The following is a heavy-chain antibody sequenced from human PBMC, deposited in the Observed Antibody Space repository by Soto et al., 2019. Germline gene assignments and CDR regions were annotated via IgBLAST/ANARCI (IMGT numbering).Heavy chain of an antibody. CDR2: INQRGTN. V-gene: IGHV4-34*04. J-gene: IGHJ5*01. CDR1: GESLRGYY. Sequence: QVQLQQWGTGLLKPSETLSLHCAVYGESLRGYYWSWIRQTPAMALEWIGEINQRGTNNPDSSLKSRAIISIDTSKNQVSLRLNYVTAADTAVYYCARGYPRSILSTSLTTSYWFDSWGQGTLVTVSS. CDR3: ARGYPRSILSTSLTTSYWFDS. D-gene: IGHD2-21*01.